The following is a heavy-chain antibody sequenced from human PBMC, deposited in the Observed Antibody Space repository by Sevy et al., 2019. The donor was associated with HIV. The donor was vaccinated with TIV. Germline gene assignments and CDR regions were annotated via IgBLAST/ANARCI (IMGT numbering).Heavy chain of an antibody. CDR1: GDSVSSIRTS. CDR2: TYYRSKWYN. CDR3: AERTNDVFYYGMDV. V-gene: IGHV6-1*01. Sequence: KQSQTLSLTCAISGDSVSSIRTSWNWIRQSPSRGLEWLGRTYYRSKWYNDYATSVKSRITGNADTSKNQVSLQLNSVTPEDTAVYYCAERTNDVFYYGMDVWGQGTTVTVSS. J-gene: IGHJ6*02.